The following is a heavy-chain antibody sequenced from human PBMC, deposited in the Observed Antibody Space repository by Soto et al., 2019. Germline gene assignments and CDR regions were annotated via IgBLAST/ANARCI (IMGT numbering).Heavy chain of an antibody. D-gene: IGHD4-17*01. J-gene: IGHJ4*02. V-gene: IGHV4-39*01. Sequence: QLQLQESGPGLVKPSETLSLTCSVSGVSITNRSYYWGWIRQPPGKGLEWIGSIYYTGSTYYIPSLKSRVTISLDTSKNQFSLKLTSVTAADTAVYYCARQALVALTTVDYWGQGTLVTVSS. CDR3: ARQALVALTTVDY. CDR1: GVSITNRSYY. CDR2: IYYTGST.